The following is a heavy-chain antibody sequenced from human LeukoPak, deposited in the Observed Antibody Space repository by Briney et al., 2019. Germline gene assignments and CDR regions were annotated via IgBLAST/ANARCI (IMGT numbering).Heavy chain of an antibody. Sequence: GGSLRLSCTVSGFTLSSYEMSWIRQATGKGLEWVSSVDYSADSTHYADSVMGRFTISRDNAKNSLYLQMNSLRAEDTAVYYCAELGITMIGGVWGKGATVTISS. J-gene: IGHJ6*04. CDR1: GFTLSSYE. V-gene: IGHV3-23*01. CDR2: VDYSADST. CDR3: AELGITMIGGV. D-gene: IGHD3-10*02.